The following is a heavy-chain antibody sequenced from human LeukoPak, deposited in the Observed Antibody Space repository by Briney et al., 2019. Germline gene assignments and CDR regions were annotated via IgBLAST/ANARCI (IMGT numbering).Heavy chain of an antibody. J-gene: IGHJ4*02. Sequence: GGSLRLSCTASGFTFGDFTMTWFRQAPGKGLEWVAFIRYDGSNIYYADSVKGRFTISRDNSKNTLYLQMNSLRAEDTAVYYCAKDSELGINWNPFDYWGQGTLVTVSS. CDR2: IRYDGSNI. CDR3: AKDSELGINWNPFDY. CDR1: GFTFGDFT. D-gene: IGHD1-20*01. V-gene: IGHV3-30*02.